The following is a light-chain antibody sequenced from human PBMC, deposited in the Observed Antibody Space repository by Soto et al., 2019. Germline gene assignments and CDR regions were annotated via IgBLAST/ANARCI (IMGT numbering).Light chain of an antibody. CDR1: QSVSSSY. J-gene: IGKJ4*01. Sequence: IVLTQSPGTLSLSPWERATLSCRASQSVSSSYLAWYQQKPGQAPRLLIYGASSRATGIPDRFSGSGSGTDFTLTISRLEPEDFAVYYCQHDYNLLTFGGGTKVDIK. CDR3: QHDYNLLT. CDR2: GAS. V-gene: IGKV3-20*01.